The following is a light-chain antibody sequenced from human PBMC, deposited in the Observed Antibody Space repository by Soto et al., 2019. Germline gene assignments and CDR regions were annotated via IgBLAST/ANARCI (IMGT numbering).Light chain of an antibody. Sequence: QSVLTQPRSVSGSPGQSVAISCAGTSSDVGGYNYVSWYQQHPGKAPKLMIYDVAKRPSGVPDRFSGSKSGNTASLTISGPQAEDEADYYCNSYAGSYTLYVFGTGTNVTVL. V-gene: IGLV2-11*01. CDR1: SSDVGGYNY. J-gene: IGLJ1*01. CDR3: NSYAGSYTLYV. CDR2: DVA.